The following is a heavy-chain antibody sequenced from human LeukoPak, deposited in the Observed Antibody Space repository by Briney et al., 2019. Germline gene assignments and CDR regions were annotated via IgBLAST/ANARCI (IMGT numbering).Heavy chain of an antibody. Sequence: PGAYLKISCKGSCSTFSSYWIAWVRQMPVKALECMGIIYPGDSDTRYNQSFQGQVIISADKSISTAYLQWSSLKASDTAMYYCARLRNSNFDYWGQGTLVTVSP. V-gene: IGHV5-51*01. CDR3: ARLRNSNFDY. J-gene: IGHJ4*02. CDR2: IYPGDSDT. CDR1: CSTFSSYW. D-gene: IGHD4-23*01.